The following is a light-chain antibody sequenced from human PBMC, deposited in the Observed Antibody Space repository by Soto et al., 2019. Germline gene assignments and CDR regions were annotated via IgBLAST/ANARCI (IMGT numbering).Light chain of an antibody. CDR3: QQSYSTLGT. CDR1: HSINNY. CDR2: AAS. J-gene: IGKJ1*01. V-gene: IGKV1-39*01. Sequence: QMTQSPSSLSASVGDRVIITCRADHSINNYLNWYQQKPGQVPKILIYAASTLQSGVPSRFSGSGSGRVFTLIINSLQPEDFATYYCQQSYSTLGTFGRGTRVE.